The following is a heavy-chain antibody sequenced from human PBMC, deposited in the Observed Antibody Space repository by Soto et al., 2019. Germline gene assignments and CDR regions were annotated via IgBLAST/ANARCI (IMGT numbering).Heavy chain of an antibody. Sequence: SETLSLTCTVSGGSISSYYWSWIRQPPGKGLEWIGYIYYSGSTNYNPSLKSRVTISVDTSKNQFSLKLSSVTAADTAVYYCASQDIEVRWFDPWGQGTLVTVSS. V-gene: IGHV4-59*01. CDR1: GGSISSYY. CDR3: ASQDIEVRWFDP. CDR2: IYYSGST. D-gene: IGHD2-15*01. J-gene: IGHJ5*02.